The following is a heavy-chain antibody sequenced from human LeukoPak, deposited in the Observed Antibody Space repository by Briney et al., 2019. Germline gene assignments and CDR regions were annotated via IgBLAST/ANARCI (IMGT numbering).Heavy chain of an antibody. CDR2: ISSSSSYI. CDR3: ARGGYSSSCLDY. D-gene: IGHD6-13*01. V-gene: IGHV3-21*01. CDR1: GFTFGSYS. Sequence: GGSLRLSCAASGFTFGSYSMNWVRQAPGKGLEWVSSISSSSSYIYYADSVKGRYTISRDNAKNSLYLQMNSLRAEDTAVYYCARGGYSSSCLDYWGQGTLVTVSS. J-gene: IGHJ4*02.